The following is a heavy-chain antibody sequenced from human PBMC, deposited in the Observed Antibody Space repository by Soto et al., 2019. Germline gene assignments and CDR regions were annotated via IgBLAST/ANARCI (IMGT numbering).Heavy chain of an antibody. Sequence: SVKVSCKASGGTFSSYSISWVRQAPGQGLEWMGRIIPILGIANYAQKFQGRVTITADKSTSTAYMELSSLRSEDTAVYYCARDSGYSSVIGAFDIWGQGTMVTVSS. V-gene: IGHV1-69*04. CDR1: GGTFSSYS. CDR2: IIPILGIA. CDR3: ARDSGYSSVIGAFDI. J-gene: IGHJ3*02. D-gene: IGHD6-19*01.